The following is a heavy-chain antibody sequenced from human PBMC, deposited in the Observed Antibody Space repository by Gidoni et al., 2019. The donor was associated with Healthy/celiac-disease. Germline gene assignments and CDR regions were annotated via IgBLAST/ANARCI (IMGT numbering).Heavy chain of an antibody. CDR1: GCTFSSYA. CDR3: AKDGQLLWFGELDY. CDR2: ISGSGGST. V-gene: IGHV3-23*01. D-gene: IGHD3-10*01. J-gene: IGHJ4*02. Sequence: EVQLLESGGGLVQPGGSLRLSCAAAGCTFSSYAMSWVRQAPGKGLEWVSAISGSGGSTYYADSVKGRFTISRDNSKNTLYLQMNSLRAEDTAVYYCAKDGQLLWFGELDYWGQGTLVTVSS.